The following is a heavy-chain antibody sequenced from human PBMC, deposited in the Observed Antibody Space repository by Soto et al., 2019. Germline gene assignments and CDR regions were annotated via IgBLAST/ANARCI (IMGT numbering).Heavy chain of an antibody. CDR2: IWYDGGNK. Sequence: QVQLVESGGGVVQPGRSLRLSCAASGFTFSNYGMHWVRQAPGKGLEWVSVIWYDGGNKYYADSVKGRFTISRDKSKNTLYLQMNSLRAEDTAVYYCARDRSEYSSYYYYTMDVWGQGTTVTVSS. CDR3: ARDRSEYSSYYYYTMDV. J-gene: IGHJ6*02. CDR1: GFTFSNYG. V-gene: IGHV3-33*01. D-gene: IGHD3-3*01.